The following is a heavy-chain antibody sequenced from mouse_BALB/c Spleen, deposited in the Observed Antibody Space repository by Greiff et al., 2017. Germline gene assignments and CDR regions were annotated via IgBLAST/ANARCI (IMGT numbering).Heavy chain of an antibody. CDR1: GFTFTDYY. V-gene: IGHV7-3*02. CDR3: ARDRGFFAY. CDR2: IRNKANGYTT. J-gene: IGHJ3*01. Sequence: EVQRVESGGGLVQPGGSLRLSCATSGFTFTDYYMSWVRQPPGKALEWLGFIRNKANGYTTEYSASVKGRFTISRDNSQSILYLQMNTLRAEDSATYYCARDRGFFAYWGQGTLVTVSA.